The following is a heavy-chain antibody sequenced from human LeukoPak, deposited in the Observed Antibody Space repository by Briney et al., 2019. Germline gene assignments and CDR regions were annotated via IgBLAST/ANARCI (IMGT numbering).Heavy chain of an antibody. CDR2: ISAYNSNT. Sequence: ASVKVSCKASGYTFTSYGISWVRQAPGQGLEWMGWISAYNSNTNYAQKLQGRVTMTTDTSTSTAYMELRSLRSDDTAVYYCARDFGGPPRVEDQFDYWGQGTLVTVSS. J-gene: IGHJ4*02. D-gene: IGHD4-23*01. CDR3: ARDFGGPPRVEDQFDY. V-gene: IGHV1-18*01. CDR1: GYTFTSYG.